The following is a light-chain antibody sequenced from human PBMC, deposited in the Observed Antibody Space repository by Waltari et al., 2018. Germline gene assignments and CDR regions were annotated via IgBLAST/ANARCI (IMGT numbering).Light chain of an antibody. CDR3: QHYVRLPAT. J-gene: IGKJ1*01. Sequence: IVLTQSTRTLSLSPGERATLSCRASQSVGRTLAWYQQKTGQAPRLLIYGASNRATGIPDRFSGSGSGTEFSLTISRLDPEDFAVYYCQHYVRLPATFGQGTKVEMK. CDR2: GAS. V-gene: IGKV3-20*01. CDR1: QSVGRT.